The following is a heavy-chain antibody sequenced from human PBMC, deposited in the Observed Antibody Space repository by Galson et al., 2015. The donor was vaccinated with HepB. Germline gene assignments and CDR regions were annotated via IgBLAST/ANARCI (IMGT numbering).Heavy chain of an antibody. D-gene: IGHD3-3*01. Sequence: SLRLSCAASGFTFSSYAMHWVRQAPGKGLEWVAVISYDGSNKNYADSVKGRFTISRDNSKNTLYLQMNSLRAEDTAVYYCARDLNGFLEWLFFFDYWGQGTLVTVSS. J-gene: IGHJ4*02. CDR3: ARDLNGFLEWLFFFDY. CDR2: ISYDGSNK. V-gene: IGHV3-30-3*01. CDR1: GFTFSSYA.